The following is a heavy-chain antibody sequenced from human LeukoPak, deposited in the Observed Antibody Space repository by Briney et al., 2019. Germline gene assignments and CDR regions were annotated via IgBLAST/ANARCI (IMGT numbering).Heavy chain of an antibody. D-gene: IGHD4-23*01. CDR3: ARERDYGGKSPLFGY. Sequence: ASVKVSCKASGGTFSSYAISWVRQAPGQGLEWMGGIIPIFGTANYAQKFQGRVTITADESTSTAYMGLSSLRSEDTAVYYCARERDYGGKSPLFGYWGQGTLVTVPS. J-gene: IGHJ4*02. V-gene: IGHV1-69*13. CDR1: GGTFSSYA. CDR2: IIPIFGTA.